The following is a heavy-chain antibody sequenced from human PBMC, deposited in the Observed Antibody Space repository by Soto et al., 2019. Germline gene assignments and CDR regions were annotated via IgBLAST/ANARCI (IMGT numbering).Heavy chain of an antibody. CDR2: ISKGGATV. CDR3: ARGFLGVGEAFDI. D-gene: IGHD2-8*01. Sequence: QVHLVESGGGLVKPGGSLRLSCAASGFTFSDYYMVWVRQAPGKGLEWISYISKGGATVYYADSVRGRFTISRDNGKNTMLLQMNSLTAGDPAVHYCARGFLGVGEAFDICGRGTTVTVSS. V-gene: IGHV3-11*04. J-gene: IGHJ3*02. CDR1: GFTFSDYY.